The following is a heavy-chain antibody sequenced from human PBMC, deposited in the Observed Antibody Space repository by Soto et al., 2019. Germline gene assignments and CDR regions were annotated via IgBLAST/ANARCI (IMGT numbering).Heavy chain of an antibody. V-gene: IGHV3-15*01. CDR2: IKSKTDDGTT. CDR3: SAESYYYDTSGLIINWFDP. Sequence: EVQLVESGGGLVKPGGSLRLSCAASGFTFTNAWMSWVRQAPGKGLEWVARIKSKTDDGTTDYAAPVTGRFTISRDDSRNTLYLQMNSLKTEDTAMYYCSAESYYYDTSGLIINWFDPWGQGTLVTVSS. D-gene: IGHD3-22*01. CDR1: GFTFTNAW. J-gene: IGHJ5*02.